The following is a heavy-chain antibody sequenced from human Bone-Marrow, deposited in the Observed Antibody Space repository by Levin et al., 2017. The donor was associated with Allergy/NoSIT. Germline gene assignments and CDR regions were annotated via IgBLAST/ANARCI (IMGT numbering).Heavy chain of an antibody. CDR3: ARDRSDYVGGDAFDI. Sequence: GGSLRLSCAASGFTFSSYNMNWVRRAPGKGLEWVSYISSSSATIYYADSVKGRFTISRDNAKNSLYLQMHSLRAEDTAVYYCARDRSDYVGGDAFDIWGQGTMVTVSS. V-gene: IGHV3-48*01. J-gene: IGHJ3*02. CDR2: ISSSSATI. D-gene: IGHD4-17*01. CDR1: GFTFSSYN.